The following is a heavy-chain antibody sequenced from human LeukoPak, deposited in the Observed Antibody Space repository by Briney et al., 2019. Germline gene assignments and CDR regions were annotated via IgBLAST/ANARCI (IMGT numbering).Heavy chain of an antibody. Sequence: GGSLRLSCAASGFTFSSYVMSWVRQAPGKGLEWVSAISGSGGSTYYADSVKGRFTISRDNSKNTLYLQMNSLRAEGTAVYYCAKESVLLWCGELSHPFDYWGQGTLVTVS. CDR2: ISGSGGST. CDR1: GFTFSSYV. J-gene: IGHJ4*02. CDR3: AKESVLLWCGELSHPFDY. V-gene: IGHV3-23*01. D-gene: IGHD3-10*01.